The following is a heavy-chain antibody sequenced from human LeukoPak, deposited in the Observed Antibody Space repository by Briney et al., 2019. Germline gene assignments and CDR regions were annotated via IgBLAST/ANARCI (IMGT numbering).Heavy chain of an antibody. J-gene: IGHJ4*02. CDR1: GYTFTGYY. D-gene: IGHD3-16*01. CDR3: ARGSMGFWDFDY. Sequence: ASVKVSCKASGYTFTGYYMHWVRQAPGQGLEWMGRINPSSGGTNYAQKFQGRVTMTRDTSISTAYMELSRLRSDDTAVYYCARGSMGFWDFDYWGQGTVVTVSS. V-gene: IGHV1-2*06. CDR2: INPSSGGT.